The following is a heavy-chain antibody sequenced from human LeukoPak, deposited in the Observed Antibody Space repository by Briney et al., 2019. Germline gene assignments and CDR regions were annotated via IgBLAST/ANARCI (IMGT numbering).Heavy chain of an antibody. D-gene: IGHD3-10*01. CDR2: IDFTSRYI. V-gene: IGHV3-21*01. CDR3: ARDRGSGSYHPFDP. J-gene: IGHJ5*02. Sequence: GGSLRLSCAASGFTFSSYSMNWVRQAPGKGLEWVSSIDFTSRYIYNADSVKGRFTTSRDNAKNSLYLQMNSLRAEDTAVYYCARDRGSGSYHPFDPWGQGTLATVSS. CDR1: GFTFSSYS.